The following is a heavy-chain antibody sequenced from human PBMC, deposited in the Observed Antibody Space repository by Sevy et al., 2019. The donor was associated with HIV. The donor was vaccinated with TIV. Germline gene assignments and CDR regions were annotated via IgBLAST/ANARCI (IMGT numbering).Heavy chain of an antibody. Sequence: SETLSLTCTVSGGSIRINSYYWGWVRQPPGKGLEWIGSIYNTGSTSYNPSLKSRVTISVNTSKNNFSLRLTSVTAADTAVYYCAAPRGTDWYEGAGGDFDLWGRGTLVTVSS. CDR1: GGSIRINSYY. CDR3: AAPRGTDWYEGAGGDFDL. V-gene: IGHV4-39*02. D-gene: IGHD6-19*01. J-gene: IGHJ2*01. CDR2: IYNTGST.